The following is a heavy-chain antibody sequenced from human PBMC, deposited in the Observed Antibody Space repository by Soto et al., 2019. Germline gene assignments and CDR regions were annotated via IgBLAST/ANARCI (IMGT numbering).Heavy chain of an antibody. CDR3: ARGRSGYYSRAALDI. D-gene: IGHD5-12*01. V-gene: IGHV4-59*01. CDR1: GGAISTYY. Sequence: QVQQQESGPGLVKPSETLSLTCIVSGGAISTYYWSWIRQPPGKGLEWLGYIYYSGSTDYSPSLKSRVTISVDTSKNQFSLKLSSVTAADTALYYCARGRSGYYSRAALDIWGQGTMVTVSS. J-gene: IGHJ3*02. CDR2: IYYSGST.